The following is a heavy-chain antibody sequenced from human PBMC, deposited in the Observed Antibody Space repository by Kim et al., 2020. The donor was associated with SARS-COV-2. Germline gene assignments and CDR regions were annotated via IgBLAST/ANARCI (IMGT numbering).Heavy chain of an antibody. Sequence: YPSPGEGIFTISRDSSKNTLYLQMDSLRAEDTAVYYCARVGGSSLDGWFDPWGQGTLVTVSS. J-gene: IGHJ5*02. CDR3: ARVGGSSLDGWFDP. D-gene: IGHD3-16*01. V-gene: IGHV3-66*01.